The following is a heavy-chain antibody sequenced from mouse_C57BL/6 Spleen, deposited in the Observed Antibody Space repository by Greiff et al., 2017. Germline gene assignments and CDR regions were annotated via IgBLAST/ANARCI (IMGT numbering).Heavy chain of an antibody. V-gene: IGHV1-64*01. J-gene: IGHJ1*03. CDR3: ARGGTTPSRYWYFDV. CDR2: IHPNSGST. CDR1: GYTFTSYW. D-gene: IGHD1-1*01. Sequence: QVQLQQPGAELVKPGASVKLSCKASGYTFTSYWMHWVKQRPGQGLEWIGMIHPNSGSTNYNEKFKSKATLTVDKSSSTAYMQLSSLTSEDSAVYYCARGGTTPSRYWYFDVWGTGTTVTVSS.